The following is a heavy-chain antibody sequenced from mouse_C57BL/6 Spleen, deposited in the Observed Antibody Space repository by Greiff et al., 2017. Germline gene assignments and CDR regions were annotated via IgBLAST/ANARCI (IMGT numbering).Heavy chain of an antibody. D-gene: IGHD1-1*01. J-gene: IGHJ1*03. CDR3: ARIYYGSRDWYFDV. Sequence: QVQLKQSGAELVRPGASVKLSCKASGYTFTDYYINWVKQRPGQGLEWIARIYPGSGNTYYNEKFKGKATLTAEKSSSTAYMQLSSLTSEDSAVYFCARIYYGSRDWYFDVWGTGTTGTVSS. V-gene: IGHV1-76*01. CDR1: GYTFTDYY. CDR2: IYPGSGNT.